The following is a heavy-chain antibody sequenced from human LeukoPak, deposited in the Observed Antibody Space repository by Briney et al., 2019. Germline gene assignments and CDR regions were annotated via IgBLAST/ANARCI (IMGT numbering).Heavy chain of an antibody. CDR2: IKSRTDGGTT. CDR1: GFAINNAW. Sequence: GGSLRLSCAASGFAINNAWMNWVRQAPGKGLEWVGRIKSRTDGGTTDYAASVKDRFTISRDDSKNTLYLQMNSLKTEDTAVYYCNLRTIFGVVIVPGYYWGQGTLVTVSS. D-gene: IGHD3-3*01. V-gene: IGHV3-15*01. J-gene: IGHJ4*02. CDR3: NLRTIFGVVIVPGYY.